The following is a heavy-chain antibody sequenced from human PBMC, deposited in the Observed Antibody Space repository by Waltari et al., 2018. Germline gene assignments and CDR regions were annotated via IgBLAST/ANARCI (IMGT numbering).Heavy chain of an antibody. CDR3: ARGGGFSGHDSHYFDF. Sequence: QVQLQQWGAGLLRPSETLSLSCGVLGDNIRGYYWSWNRQAPGKGLQWIGQVHHSGTTNYNPSLKNRLNISGDRSKNQIYLRLTSVTAADTGVYYCARGGGFSGHDSHYFDFWGQGDLVTVSS. D-gene: IGHD5-12*01. CDR1: GDNIRGYY. V-gene: IGHV4-34*01. J-gene: IGHJ4*02. CDR2: VHHSGTT.